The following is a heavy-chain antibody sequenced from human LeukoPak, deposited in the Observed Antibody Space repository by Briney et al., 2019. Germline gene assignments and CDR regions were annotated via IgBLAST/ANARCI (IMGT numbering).Heavy chain of an antibody. CDR3: ARRRTATVDFDY. J-gene: IGHJ4*02. D-gene: IGHD4-23*01. Sequence: PSETLSLTCTVSGGSISSSSYYWGWIRPPPGRGLEWIGSIYYSGNTYYNPSLKSRVTISVDTSRNQFSLKLSSVTAADTAVYYCARRRTATVDFDYWGQGTLVTVSS. V-gene: IGHV4-39*01. CDR1: GGSISSSSYY. CDR2: IYYSGNT.